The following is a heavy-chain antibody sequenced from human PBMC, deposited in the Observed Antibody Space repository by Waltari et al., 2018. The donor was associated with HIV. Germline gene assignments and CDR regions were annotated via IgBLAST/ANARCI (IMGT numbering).Heavy chain of an antibody. V-gene: IGHV3-30*01. D-gene: IGHD2-15*01. Sequence: QVHLVESGGGVVQPGRSLRLSCAASGFTFSSYAIHWVRQAPGKGLGWVALISYYGSNKYYADSVKGRFTISRDNSTNTLYLQMNSLRAEDTSVYYCARDTGYCSFGSCSYNWLDPWGQGTLVSVSS. CDR3: ARDTGYCSFGSCSYNWLDP. J-gene: IGHJ5*02. CDR1: GFTFSSYA. CDR2: ISYYGSNK.